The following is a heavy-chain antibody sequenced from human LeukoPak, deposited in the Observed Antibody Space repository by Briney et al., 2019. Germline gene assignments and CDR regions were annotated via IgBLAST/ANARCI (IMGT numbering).Heavy chain of an antibody. CDR2: MDSSGST. CDR1: GGSISRSY. V-gene: IGHV4-59*01. D-gene: IGHD3-22*01. J-gene: IGHJ5*02. Sequence: SETLSLTCTVAGGSISRSYWNWIRQPPGKGLEWIGNMDSSGSTKYNPSLRSRVTMSIDTSKNLFSLKLRPVTAADTATYYCTRGYYEPFDRWGQGTLVTVSS. CDR3: TRGYYEPFDR.